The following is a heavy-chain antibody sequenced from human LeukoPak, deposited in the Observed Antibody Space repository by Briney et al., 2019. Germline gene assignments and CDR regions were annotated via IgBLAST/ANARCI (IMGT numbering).Heavy chain of an antibody. CDR1: GYTFTSYG. Sequence: ASVKVSCKASGYTFTSYGISWVRQAPGQGLEWMGWISAYNGNTNYAQKLQGRVTMTTDTSTSTAYMELRSLRSDDTAVYYCARGSEFGGYVNYYYYYYGKEGWGQGTKVNVS. D-gene: IGHD3-16*01. CDR3: ARGSEFGGYVNYYYYYYGKEG. V-gene: IGHV1-18*01. CDR2: ISAYNGNT. J-gene: IGHJ6*02.